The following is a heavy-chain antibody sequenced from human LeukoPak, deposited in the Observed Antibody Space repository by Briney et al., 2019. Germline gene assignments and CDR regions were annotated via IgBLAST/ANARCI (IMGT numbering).Heavy chain of an antibody. CDR1: GGSISSYY. CDR3: AGAVAGYFDY. D-gene: IGHD6-19*01. Sequence: SETLSLTCTVSGGSISSYYWSWIRQPPGKGLEWIGYIYYSGSTNYNPSLKRRVTISVDTSKNQFSLKLSSVAAADTAVYYCAGAVAGYFDYWGQGTLIPVSS. J-gene: IGHJ4*02. CDR2: IYYSGST. V-gene: IGHV4-59*01.